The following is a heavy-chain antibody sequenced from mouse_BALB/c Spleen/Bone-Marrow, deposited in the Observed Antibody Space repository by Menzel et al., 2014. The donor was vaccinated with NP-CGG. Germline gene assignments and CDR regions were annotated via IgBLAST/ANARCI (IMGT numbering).Heavy chain of an antibody. J-gene: IGHJ3*01. CDR3: ARTGNLAWFAY. D-gene: IGHD2-1*01. CDR1: GYAFSSYW. Sequence: QVQLQQSGAELVRPGSSVKISCKASGYAFSSYWMNWVKQRPGQGLEWIGQIYSGDGDTNYNGKFRGKATLTADKSSSTAYMQLSSLTSEDSAVYFCARTGNLAWFAYWGQGTLVTVSA. CDR2: IYSGDGDT. V-gene: IGHV1-80*01.